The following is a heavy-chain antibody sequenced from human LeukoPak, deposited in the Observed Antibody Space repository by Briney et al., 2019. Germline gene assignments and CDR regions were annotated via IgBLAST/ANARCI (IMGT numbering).Heavy chain of an antibody. V-gene: IGHV3-7*01. Sequence: GGSLRLSCAASGFTFSSYWMSWVCQAPGKGLEWVANIKQDGSEKYYVDSVKGRFTISRDNAKNPLYLQMNSLRAEDTAVYYCARAAGRFGQSHYLDYWGQGTLVTVSS. J-gene: IGHJ4*02. D-gene: IGHD3-10*01. CDR1: GFTFSSYW. CDR3: ARAAGRFGQSHYLDY. CDR2: IKQDGSEK.